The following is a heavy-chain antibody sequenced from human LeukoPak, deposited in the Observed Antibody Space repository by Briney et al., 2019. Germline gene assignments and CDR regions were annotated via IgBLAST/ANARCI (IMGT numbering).Heavy chain of an antibody. CDR1: GFTFSSYE. CDR2: ISSSGSTI. D-gene: IGHD5-18*01. Sequence: GGSLRLSCAASGFTFSSYEMNWVRQAPGKGLEWVSYISSSGSTIYYADSVKGRFTISRDNSKNTLYLQMNSLRAEDTAVYYCAREDTALDAFDIWGQGTMVTVSS. V-gene: IGHV3-48*03. J-gene: IGHJ3*02. CDR3: AREDTALDAFDI.